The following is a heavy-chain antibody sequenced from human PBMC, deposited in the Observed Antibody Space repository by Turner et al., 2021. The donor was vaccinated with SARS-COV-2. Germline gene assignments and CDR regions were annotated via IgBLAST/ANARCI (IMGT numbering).Heavy chain of an antibody. J-gene: IGHJ3*02. CDR3: AKDIRSGTTNCKGFDI. D-gene: IGHD2-2*01. Sequence: EVQLLESGGGLVQPGGSLRLSCAASGFSLSSYLMRWVRQAPGKGLQWVSSIVANGDTTNYAGAVRGRFTISRDNSKNTLYLQMNSLRAEDTAVYYCAKDIRSGTTNCKGFDIWGQGALVTVSS. V-gene: IGHV3-23*01. CDR1: GFSLSSYL. CDR2: IVANGDTT.